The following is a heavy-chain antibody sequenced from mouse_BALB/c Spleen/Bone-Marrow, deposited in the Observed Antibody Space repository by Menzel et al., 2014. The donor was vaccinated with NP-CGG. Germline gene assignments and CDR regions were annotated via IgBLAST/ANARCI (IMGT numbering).Heavy chain of an antibody. V-gene: IGHV14-3*02. CDR2: IDPANGNT. J-gene: IGHJ3*01. D-gene: IGHD1-1*01. Sequence: VQLQQSGAELVKPGASVKLSCTASGFNIKDTYMHWVKRRPEQGLEWIGRIDPANGNTQYDPKFQGKATITADTSSNTAYLQLSSLTSEDTAVYYCAPYYYGSSLFAYWGQGTLVTVSA. CDR1: GFNIKDTY. CDR3: APYYYGSSLFAY.